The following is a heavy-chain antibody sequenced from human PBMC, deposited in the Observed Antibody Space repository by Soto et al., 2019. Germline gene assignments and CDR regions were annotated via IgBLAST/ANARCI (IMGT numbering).Heavy chain of an antibody. CDR3: AREGGVGATTVGSFDI. Sequence: SVKVSCKASGGTFSSYAISWVRQAPGQGLEWMGGIIPIFGTANYAQKFQGRVTITADESTSTAYMELSSLRSEDTAVYYCAREGGVGATTVGSFDIWGQGTMVTVSS. V-gene: IGHV1-69*13. D-gene: IGHD1-26*01. J-gene: IGHJ3*02. CDR2: IIPIFGTA. CDR1: GGTFSSYA.